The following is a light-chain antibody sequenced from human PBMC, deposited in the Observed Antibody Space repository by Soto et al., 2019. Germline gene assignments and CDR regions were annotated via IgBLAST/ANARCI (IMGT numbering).Light chain of an antibody. V-gene: IGKV1-39*01. CDR3: QESYTTPLS. J-gene: IGKJ4*01. CDR1: ESINTY. CDR2: AAS. Sequence: DTQMTPSPSSLSASVGDRVTISCRASESINTYLNWYQQKPGQAPNLLIYAASSLQSGVPSRFSGRGSGTHFTLTINNLQPEDFATYYCQESYTTPLSFGGGTKVESK.